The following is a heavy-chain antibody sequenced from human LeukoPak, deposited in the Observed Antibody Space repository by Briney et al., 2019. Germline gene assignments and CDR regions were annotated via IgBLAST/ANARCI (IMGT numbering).Heavy chain of an antibody. V-gene: IGHV4-59*12. CDR3: ARDSVVTGEGAFDI. CDR1: GGSISSYY. Sequence: PSETLSLTCTVSGGSISSYYWSWIRQPPGKGLEWIGYIYYSGSTNYNPSLKSRVTISLDKSKNQFSLRLSSVTVADTAMYYCARDSVVTGEGAFDIWGQGTVVTVSS. CDR2: IYYSGST. J-gene: IGHJ3*02. D-gene: IGHD2-21*02.